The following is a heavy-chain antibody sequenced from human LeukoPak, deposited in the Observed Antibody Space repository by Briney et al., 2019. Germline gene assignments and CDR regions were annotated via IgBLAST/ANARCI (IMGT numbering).Heavy chain of an antibody. V-gene: IGHV3-30-3*01. J-gene: IGHJ4*02. CDR3: TTVFC. CDR1: GFTFSSYA. D-gene: IGHD2/OR15-2a*01. CDR2: ISYDGSNK. Sequence: GGSLRLSCAASGFTFSSYAMHWVRQAPGKGLEWVAVISYDGSNKYYADSVKGRFTSSRDNSKNTLYLQMNSLRAEDTAVYYCTTVFCWGQGTLVTVSS.